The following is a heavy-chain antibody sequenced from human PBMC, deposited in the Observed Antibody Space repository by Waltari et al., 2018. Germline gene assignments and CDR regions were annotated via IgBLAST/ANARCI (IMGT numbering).Heavy chain of an antibody. CDR1: GLTLRNYA. Sequence: VQLLESGGGLVQPGGSLRLSCAASGLTLRNYAMSWVRQVQGKGLEWISAMSGSGGYKYYADSVKGRFTISGDNSRNTLYLQMNSLRAEDTAVYYCAKAYYHDKSDYSPGYWGQGTLVRVSS. V-gene: IGHV3-23*01. D-gene: IGHD3-22*01. CDR2: MSGSGGYK. J-gene: IGHJ4*02. CDR3: AKAYYHDKSDYSPGY.